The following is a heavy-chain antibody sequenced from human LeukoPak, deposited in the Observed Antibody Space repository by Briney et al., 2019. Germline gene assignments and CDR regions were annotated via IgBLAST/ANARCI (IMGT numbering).Heavy chain of an antibody. V-gene: IGHV4-39*01. Sequence: PSETLSLTCTVSGGSIIINSSPFFWGWIRQPPGKGLEWIGGISHSGSTYYNPSLRSRVTISVDTSKNQFSLRLSSVTAADTAVYYVLRYGPANYYNTFDTWGQGTLVTVSP. CDR3: LRYGPANYYNTFDT. CDR2: ISHSGST. CDR1: GGSIIINSSPFF. J-gene: IGHJ4*02. D-gene: IGHD3-10*01.